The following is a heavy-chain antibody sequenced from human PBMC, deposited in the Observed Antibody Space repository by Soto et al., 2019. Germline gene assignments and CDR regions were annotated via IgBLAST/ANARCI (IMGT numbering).Heavy chain of an antibody. CDR2: IYYSGST. CDR3: ARGIREDWFDP. J-gene: IGHJ5*02. D-gene: IGHD5-18*01. CDR1: GGSIRSSTYY. V-gene: IGHV4-61*05. Sequence: SETLSLTCTVSGGSIRSSTYYWSWIRQPPGKGLEWIGYIYYSGSTNYNPSLKSRVTISVDTSKNQFSLKLSSVTAADTAVYYCARGIREDWFDPWGQGTLVTVSS.